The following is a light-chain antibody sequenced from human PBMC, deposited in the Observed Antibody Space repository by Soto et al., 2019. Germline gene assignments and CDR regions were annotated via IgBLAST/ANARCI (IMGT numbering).Light chain of an antibody. Sequence: QSALTQPPSVSGSPGQSVTISCTGTSSDVGAYNFVSWYQQYPGKAPKLIIFDVSARPSGVPDRFSGSKSGNTASLTISGLQADDVADYYCCSYAGTYSPVLGGGTKVTVL. V-gene: IGLV2-11*01. CDR2: DVS. J-gene: IGLJ2*01. CDR1: SSDVGAYNF. CDR3: CSYAGTYSPV.